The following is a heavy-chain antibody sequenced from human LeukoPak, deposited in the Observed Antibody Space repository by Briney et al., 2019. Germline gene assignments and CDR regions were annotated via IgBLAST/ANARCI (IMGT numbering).Heavy chain of an antibody. V-gene: IGHV4-34*01. J-gene: IGHJ5*02. CDR1: GGSFSGYY. CDR2: INHSGST. CDR3: ARAGNGLMFRSSWYGNWFDP. D-gene: IGHD6-13*01. Sequence: SETLSLTCAVYGGSFSGYYWSWIRQPPGKGLEWIGEINHSGSTNYNPSLKSRVTISVDTSKNQFSLKLSSVTAADTAVYYCARAGNGLMFRSSWYGNWFDPWGQGTLVTVSS.